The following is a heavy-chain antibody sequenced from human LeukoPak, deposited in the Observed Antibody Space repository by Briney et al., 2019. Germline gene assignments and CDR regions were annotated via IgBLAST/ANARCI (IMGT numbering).Heavy chain of an antibody. CDR2: IYYSGST. CDR3: ARFGLLWFGAINYYYGMDV. J-gene: IGHJ6*02. CDR1: GGSISSGGYY. D-gene: IGHD3-10*01. Sequence: PSQTLSLTCTVSGGSISSGGYYWSWIRQHPGKGLEWIVYIYYSGSTYYNPSLKSRVTISVDTSKNQFSLKLSSVTAADTAVYYCARFGLLWFGAINYYYGMDVWGQGTTVTVSS. V-gene: IGHV4-31*03.